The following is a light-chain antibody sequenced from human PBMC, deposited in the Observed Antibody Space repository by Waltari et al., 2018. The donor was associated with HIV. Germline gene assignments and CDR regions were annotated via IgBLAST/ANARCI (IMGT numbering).Light chain of an antibody. CDR1: SSNVGSDDI. CDR2: DVT. J-gene: IGLJ1*01. Sequence: QSALTQPASVSGSPGQSITISCTGTSSNVGSDDIVSWYQQHPGEAPKLIIYDVTTRPSGFSNRFSGSKSGNTASLTISGLQAEDEADYYCCSCPRSGIRYVFGTGTKVTVL. CDR3: CSCPRSGIRYV. V-gene: IGLV2-23*02.